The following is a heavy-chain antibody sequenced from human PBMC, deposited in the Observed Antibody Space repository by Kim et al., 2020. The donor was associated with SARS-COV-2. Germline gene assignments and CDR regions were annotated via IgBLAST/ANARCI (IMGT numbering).Heavy chain of an antibody. D-gene: IGHD6-19*01. J-gene: IGHJ5*02. V-gene: IGHV3-74*01. CDR3: AKPIAVTGTGGFDP. Sequence: GGSLRLSCAASGFTFSNYWMHWVRQAPGKGLVWVSRINSDGSSTSYADSVKGRFTISRDNAKNTLYLQMNSLRVEDTAVYYCAKPIAVTGTGGFDPWGQGTLVTVSS. CDR2: INSDGSST. CDR1: GFTFSNYW.